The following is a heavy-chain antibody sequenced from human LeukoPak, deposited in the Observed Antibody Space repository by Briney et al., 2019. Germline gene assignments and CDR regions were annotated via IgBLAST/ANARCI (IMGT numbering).Heavy chain of an antibody. CDR1: GGTFSSYA. CDR2: IIPILGIA. CDR3: ARVSAVAPSFDL. D-gene: IGHD6-19*01. V-gene: IGHV1-69*04. J-gene: IGHJ2*01. Sequence: SVKVSCKASGGTFSSYAISWVRQAPGQGLEWMGKIIPILGIANYAQKFQGRVTITADKSTSTAYMELSSLRSEDTAVYYCARVSAVAPSFDLWGRGTLVTVSS.